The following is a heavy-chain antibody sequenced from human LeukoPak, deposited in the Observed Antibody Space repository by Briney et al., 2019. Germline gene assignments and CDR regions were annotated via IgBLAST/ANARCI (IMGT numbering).Heavy chain of an antibody. Sequence: ETLSLTCTVSGGPFSSSSYYWGWVRQSPEKGLECIGTIYYAGDTCYNPSLESRLTISVDTSKNQFSLKLRSVTAADTAVYYCATWDSGRYSQIDNWGQGTLVTVSS. CDR2: IYYAGDT. J-gene: IGHJ4*02. CDR3: ATWDSGRYSQIDN. CDR1: GGPFSSSSYY. V-gene: IGHV4-39*01. D-gene: IGHD1-26*01.